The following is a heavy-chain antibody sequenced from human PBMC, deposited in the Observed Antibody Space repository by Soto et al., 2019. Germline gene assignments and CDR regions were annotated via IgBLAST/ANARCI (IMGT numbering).Heavy chain of an antibody. CDR2: MNPNSGNT. J-gene: IGHJ4*02. CDR1: GYTFTSYD. CDR3: ARSIVVVTALDY. Sequence: ASVKVSCKASGYTFTSYDINWVRQATGQGLEWMGWMNPNSGNTGYAQKFQGRVTMTRNTSISTAYMELSSLRSEDTAVYYCARSIVVVTALDYWGQGTLVTSPQ. V-gene: IGHV1-8*01. D-gene: IGHD2-21*02.